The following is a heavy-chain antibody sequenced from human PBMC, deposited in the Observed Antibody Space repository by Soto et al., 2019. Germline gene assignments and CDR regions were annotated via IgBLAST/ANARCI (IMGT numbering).Heavy chain of an antibody. J-gene: IGHJ4*02. CDR3: ARATVTTSMFDY. CDR2: IYYSGST. V-gene: IGHV4-39*01. CDR1: GGSISSSSYY. D-gene: IGHD4-17*01. Sequence: QLQLQESGPGLVKPSETLSLTCTVSGGSISSSSYYWGWIRQPPGKGLEWIGSIYYSGSTYYNPSLKSRVTISVDTSKNQFSLKLSSVTAADTAVYYCARATVTTSMFDYWGQGTLVTVSS.